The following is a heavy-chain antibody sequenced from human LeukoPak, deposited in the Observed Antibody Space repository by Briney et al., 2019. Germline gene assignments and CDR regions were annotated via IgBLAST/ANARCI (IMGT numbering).Heavy chain of an antibody. CDR2: GDYSGGT. Sequence: SETLSLTCTVSGDSFSSVTDYWAWIRQPPGKGLEWIASGDYSGGTYYNPSLESRVAISADMSKNQFSLKLTSVTGADTAVYYCAGERGEEYSSGWYKRNYFDNWGQGIRVTASS. CDR3: AGERGEEYSSGWYKRNYFDN. CDR1: GDSFSSVTDY. D-gene: IGHD6-19*01. V-gene: IGHV4-39*07. J-gene: IGHJ4*02.